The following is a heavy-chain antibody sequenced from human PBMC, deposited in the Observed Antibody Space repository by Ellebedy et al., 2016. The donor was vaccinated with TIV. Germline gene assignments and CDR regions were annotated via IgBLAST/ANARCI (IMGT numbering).Heavy chain of an antibody. V-gene: IGHV4-30-4*01. CDR2: IYYSGST. CDR1: GGSISSGDYY. J-gene: IGHJ2*01. CDR3: ARGGWYFDL. Sequence: SETLSLXXTVSGGSISSGDYYWSWIRQPPGKGLEWIGYIYYSGSTYYNPSLKSRVTISIDTSKKQFSLKLSSVTAADTAVYYCARGGWYFDLWGRGTLVTVSS.